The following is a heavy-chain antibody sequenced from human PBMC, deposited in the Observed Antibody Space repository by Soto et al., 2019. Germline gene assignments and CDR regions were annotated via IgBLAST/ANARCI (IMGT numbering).Heavy chain of an antibody. V-gene: IGHV1-46*01. CDR2: INPSGGST. CDR3: ARESVDIVATTRVSGGMDV. Sequence: QVQLVQSGAEVKKPGASVKVSCKASGYTFTSYYMHWVRQAPGQGLEWMGIINPSGGSTSYAQKFQGRVTMTRDTSTSTVYMELRSLRSEDTAVYYCARESVDIVATTRVSGGMDVWGQGTTVTVSS. J-gene: IGHJ6*02. D-gene: IGHD5-12*01. CDR1: GYTFTSYY.